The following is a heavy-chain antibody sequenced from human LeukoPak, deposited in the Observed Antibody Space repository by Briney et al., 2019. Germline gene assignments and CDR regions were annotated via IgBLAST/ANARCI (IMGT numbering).Heavy chain of an antibody. V-gene: IGHV3-23*01. CDR1: GFTFSSYA. CDR3: AKDPSPTYSYGYGPNFDY. D-gene: IGHD5-18*01. CDR2: ISGSGGST. J-gene: IGHJ4*02. Sequence: GRSLRLSCAASGFTFSSYAMSWVRQAPGKGLEWVSAISGSGGSTYYADSVKGRFTISRDNSKNTLYLQMNSLRAEDTAVYYCAKDPSPTYSYGYGPNFDYWGQGTLVTVSS.